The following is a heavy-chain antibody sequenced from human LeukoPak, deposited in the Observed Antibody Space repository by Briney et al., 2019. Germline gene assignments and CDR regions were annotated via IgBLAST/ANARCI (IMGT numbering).Heavy chain of an antibody. CDR1: GYTFTSYD. V-gene: IGHV1-8*03. CDR2: MNPNSGNT. J-gene: IGHJ3*02. Sequence: ASVKVSCKASGYTFTSYDINWVRQATGQGLEWMGWMNPNSGNTGYAQKFQGRVTITRNTSISTAYMELSSLRSEDTAVYYCARVRTFGWTDAFDIWGQGTMATVSS. CDR3: ARVRTFGWTDAFDI. D-gene: IGHD3-9*01.